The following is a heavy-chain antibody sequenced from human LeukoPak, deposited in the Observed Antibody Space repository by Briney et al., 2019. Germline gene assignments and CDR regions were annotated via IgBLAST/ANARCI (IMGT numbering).Heavy chain of an antibody. CDR3: AREGNNWFDP. J-gene: IGHJ5*02. CDR2: ISAYNGNT. Sequence: ASVKVSCKASGYTFTSYGISWVRQAPGQGLEWMGWISAYNGNTNYAQKLQGRVTMTRNTSISTAYMELSSLRSEDTAVYYCAREGNNWFDPWGQGTLVTVSS. V-gene: IGHV1-18*01. CDR1: GYTFTSYG.